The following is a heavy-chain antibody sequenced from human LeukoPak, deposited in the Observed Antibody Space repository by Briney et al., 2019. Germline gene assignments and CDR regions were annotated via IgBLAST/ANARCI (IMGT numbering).Heavy chain of an antibody. D-gene: IGHD3-22*01. J-gene: IGHJ5*02. CDR3: ARGGYYYDSSGPKGFGP. CDR2: INTNTGNP. V-gene: IGHV7-4-1*02. CDR1: GYTFTSYA. Sequence: ASVKVSCKASGYTFTSYAMNWVRQAPGQGLEWMGWINTNTGNPTYAQGFTGRFVFSLDTSVSTAYLQISSLKAEDTAVYYCARGGYYYDSSGPKGFGPWGQGTLVTVSS.